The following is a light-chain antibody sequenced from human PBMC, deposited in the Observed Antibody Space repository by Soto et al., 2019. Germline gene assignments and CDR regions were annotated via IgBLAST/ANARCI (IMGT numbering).Light chain of an antibody. CDR3: SSYRSSSTLYV. J-gene: IGLJ1*01. CDR1: TSDVGGFHY. V-gene: IGLV2-14*01. CDR2: EVN. Sequence: QSALTQPASVSGTPGQSITISCTEITSDVGGFHYVSWYQQHPGKAPNLLIYEVNNRPSGLSHRFSGSKAGNTASLTISGLQPEDEAEYYCSSYRSSSTLYVFGSGTKVTVL.